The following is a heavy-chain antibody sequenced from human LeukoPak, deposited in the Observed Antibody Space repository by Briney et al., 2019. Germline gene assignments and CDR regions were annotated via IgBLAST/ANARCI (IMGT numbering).Heavy chain of an antibody. CDR2: MNTDGNTT. D-gene: IGHD3-3*01. CDR1: GFTLSSSW. V-gene: IGHV3-74*03. Sequence: PGGSLRLSCAASGFTLSSSWMHWVRQAPGKGLVWVSRMNTDGNTTTYADSVKGRFTNSRDNAKNTLYLQMNSLRAEDTAVYYCARGNDFWSLDYWGQGTLVTVSS. J-gene: IGHJ4*02. CDR3: ARGNDFWSLDY.